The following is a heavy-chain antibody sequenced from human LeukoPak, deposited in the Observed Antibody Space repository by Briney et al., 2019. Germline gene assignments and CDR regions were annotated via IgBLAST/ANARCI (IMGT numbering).Heavy chain of an antibody. CDR1: GGSFSGYY. CDR3: ARADLGYCSSTSCYEDDAFDI. Sequence: PSETLSLTCAVYGGSFSGYYWSWIRQPPGKGLEWIGEINHSGSTNYNPSLKSRVTISVDTPKNQFSLKLSSVTAADTAVYYCARADLGYCSSTSCYEDDAFDIWGQGTMVTVSS. V-gene: IGHV4-34*01. CDR2: INHSGST. J-gene: IGHJ3*02. D-gene: IGHD2-2*01.